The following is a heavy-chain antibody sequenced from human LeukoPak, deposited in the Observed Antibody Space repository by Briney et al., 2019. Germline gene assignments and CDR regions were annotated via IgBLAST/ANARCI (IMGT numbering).Heavy chain of an antibody. CDR2: ISQSGNT. V-gene: IGHV4-34*01. CDR1: DSLSGSS. Sequence: PSETLSLTCAGDSLSGSSVTWVRQPPGKGLEWIGEISQSGNTNYSPSLKSRLTMSIDTSKSQISLNLSSATTADKAVYFCARGILRYDWTDSDVRAFHYYYYMDVWGPGVTVIVSS. J-gene: IGHJ6*03. CDR3: ARGILRYDWTDSDVRAFHYYYYMDV. D-gene: IGHD1-20*01.